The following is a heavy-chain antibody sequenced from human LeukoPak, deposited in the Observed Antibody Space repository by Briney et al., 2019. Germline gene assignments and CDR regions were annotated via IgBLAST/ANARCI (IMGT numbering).Heavy chain of an antibody. J-gene: IGHJ6*02. Sequence: SETLSLTCAVYGGSFSGYYWSWIRQPPGKGLEWIGEINHSGSTNYNPSLKSRVTISVDTSKNQFSLKLSSVTAADTAVYYCARSPSCSSTSCYYYYGMDVWGQGTTVTVSS. CDR2: INHSGST. CDR1: GGSFSGYY. V-gene: IGHV4-34*01. D-gene: IGHD2-2*01. CDR3: ARSPSCSSTSCYYYYGMDV.